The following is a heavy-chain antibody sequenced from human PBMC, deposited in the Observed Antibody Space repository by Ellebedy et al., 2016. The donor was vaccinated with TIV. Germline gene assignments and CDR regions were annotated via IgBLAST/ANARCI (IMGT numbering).Heavy chain of an antibody. CDR3: ARLLGRGYSFGPFDY. CDR2: IIPILGIA. CDR1: GGTFSSYA. D-gene: IGHD5-18*01. V-gene: IGHV1-69*04. J-gene: IGHJ4*02. Sequence: AASVKVSCKASGGTFSSYAISWVRQAPGQGLEWMGRIIPILGIANYAQKFQGRVTITADKSTSTAYMELSSLRSEDTAVYYCARLLGRGYSFGPFDYWGQGTLVTVSS.